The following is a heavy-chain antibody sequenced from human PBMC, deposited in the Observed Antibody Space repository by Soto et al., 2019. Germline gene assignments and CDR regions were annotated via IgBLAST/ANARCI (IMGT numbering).Heavy chain of an antibody. D-gene: IGHD6-13*01. J-gene: IGHJ4*02. CDR3: AKGRSSGSSWTPLFDY. CDR1: GFTFSSYG. Sequence: VQLVESGGGVVQPGRSLRLSCAASGFTFSSYGMHWVRQAPGKGLEWVAVISYDGSNKYYADSVKGRFTISRDNSKNTLYLQMNSLRAEDTAVYYCAKGRSSGSSWTPLFDYWGQGTLVTVSS. V-gene: IGHV3-30*18. CDR2: ISYDGSNK.